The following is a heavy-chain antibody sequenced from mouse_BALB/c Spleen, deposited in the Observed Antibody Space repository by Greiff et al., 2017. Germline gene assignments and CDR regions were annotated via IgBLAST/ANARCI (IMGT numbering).Heavy chain of an antibody. Sequence: VQLQQSGTVLARPGASVKMSCKASGYTFTSYWMHWVKQRPGQGLEWIGAIYPGNSDTSYNQKFKGKATLTVDESSSTAYMQLSSLTSEDSAVYYCASGGPLAWFAYWGQGTLVTVSA. V-gene: IGHV1-5*01. CDR3: ASGGPLAWFAY. CDR2: IYPGNSDT. CDR1: GYTFTSYW. J-gene: IGHJ3*01.